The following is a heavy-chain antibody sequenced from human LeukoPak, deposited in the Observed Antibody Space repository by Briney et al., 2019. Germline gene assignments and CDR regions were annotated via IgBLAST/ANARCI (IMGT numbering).Heavy chain of an antibody. J-gene: IGHJ5*02. CDR2: ISGSGGST. CDR1: GFTFSSYA. CDR3: AKEGSGWYLPGWFDP. D-gene: IGHD6-19*01. Sequence: GGSLRLSCAASGFTFSSYAMSWVRQAPGKGLEWVSAISGSGGSTYYADSVKGRFTISRDNSKNTLYLQMNSLRAEDTAIYYCAKEGSGWYLPGWFDPWGQGTLVTVSS. V-gene: IGHV3-23*01.